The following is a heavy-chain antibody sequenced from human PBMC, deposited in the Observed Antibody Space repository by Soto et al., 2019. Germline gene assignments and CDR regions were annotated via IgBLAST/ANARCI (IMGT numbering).Heavy chain of an antibody. CDR1: GYTFTSYG. Sequence: GASVKVSCKASGYTFTSYGISWVRQAPGQGLEWMGWISAYNGNTNYAQKLQGRVTMTTDTSTSTAYMELRSLRSDDTAVYYCARDPSHCSGRSCYTYWGQGTLVTVSS. V-gene: IGHV1-18*01. J-gene: IGHJ4*02. CDR2: ISAYNGNT. CDR3: ARDPSHCSGRSCYTY. D-gene: IGHD2-15*01.